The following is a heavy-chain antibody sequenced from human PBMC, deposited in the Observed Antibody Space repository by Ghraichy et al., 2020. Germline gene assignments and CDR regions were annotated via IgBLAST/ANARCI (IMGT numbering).Heavy chain of an antibody. CDR3: ASALLWFGELSTPATLGGIDV. D-gene: IGHD3-10*01. Sequence: GGSLRLSCAASGFTFSSYWMHWVRQAPGKGLVWVSRINSDGSSTSYADSVKGRFTISRDNAKNTLYLQMNSLRAEDTAVYYCASALLWFGELSTPATLGGIDVWGQGTTVTVSS. J-gene: IGHJ6*02. CDR2: INSDGSST. V-gene: IGHV3-74*01. CDR1: GFTFSSYW.